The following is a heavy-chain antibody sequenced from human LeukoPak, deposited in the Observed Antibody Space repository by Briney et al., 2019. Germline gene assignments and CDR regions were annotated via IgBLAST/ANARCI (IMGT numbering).Heavy chain of an antibody. V-gene: IGHV3-23*01. CDR3: AKSHRGHCSTTTCDDEGDY. CDR1: GFSFSSHG. CDR2: IIGGAGST. D-gene: IGHD2-2*01. J-gene: IGHJ4*02. Sequence: GGSLRLSCAASGFSFSSHGMSWVRQAPGKGLEWVSGIIGGAGSTYYADSVRGRFTISRDNSKNTLYLQLNSLRAEDTAVYYCAKSHRGHCSTTTCDDEGDYWGQGTLVTVSS.